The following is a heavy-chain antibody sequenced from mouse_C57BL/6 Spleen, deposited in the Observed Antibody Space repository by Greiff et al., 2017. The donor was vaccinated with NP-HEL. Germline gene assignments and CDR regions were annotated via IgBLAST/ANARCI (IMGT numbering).Heavy chain of an antibody. CDR3: ARLLRSPHWYFDV. J-gene: IGHJ1*03. Sequence: QVQLQQPGAELVKPGASVKLSCKASGYTFTSYWMHWVKQRPGRGLEWIGRIAPNSGGTKYTEKFKGKATLTVDKPSSTAYMQLSSLTSEDSAVYYCARLLRSPHWYFDVWGTGTTVTVSS. D-gene: IGHD1-1*01. CDR2: IAPNSGGT. V-gene: IGHV1-72*01. CDR1: GYTFTSYW.